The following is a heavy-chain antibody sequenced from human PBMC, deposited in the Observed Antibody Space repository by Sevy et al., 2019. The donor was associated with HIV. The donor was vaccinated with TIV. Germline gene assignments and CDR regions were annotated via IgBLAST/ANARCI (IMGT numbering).Heavy chain of an antibody. CDR3: ARSGGLTDYGMDV. CDR2: IKHDGSEK. J-gene: IGHJ6*02. V-gene: IGHV3-7*01. CDR1: EFTFSSYW. D-gene: IGHD3-16*01. Sequence: GGSLRLSCAASEFTFSSYWMNWVCQAPGKGLEWVANIKHDGSEKYYVDSVKGRLSISRDNAKNSLFLQMDSLRAEDTAVYYCARSGGLTDYGMDVWGQGTTVTVSS.